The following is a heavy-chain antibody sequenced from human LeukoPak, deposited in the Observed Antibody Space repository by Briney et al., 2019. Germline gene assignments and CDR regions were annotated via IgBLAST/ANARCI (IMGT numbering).Heavy chain of an antibody. CDR1: GGSFSGYY. J-gene: IGHJ4*02. CDR2: INHSGST. Sequence: SETLSLTCAVYGGSFSGYYWSWIRQPPGKGLEWIGEINHSGSTNYNPSLKNRVTISVDTSKNQFSLNLSSVIAADTAVYYCARGMVGDSSAYYYAAFDYWGQGTLVTVSS. D-gene: IGHD3-22*01. CDR3: ARGMVGDSSAYYYAAFDY. V-gene: IGHV4-34*01.